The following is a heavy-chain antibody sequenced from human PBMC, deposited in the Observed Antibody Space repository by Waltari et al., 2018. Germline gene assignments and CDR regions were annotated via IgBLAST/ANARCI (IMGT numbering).Heavy chain of an antibody. J-gene: IGHJ3*02. V-gene: IGHV3-23*01. CDR1: GFTFSYA. CDR2: VTGSGSNT. Sequence: EVQLLESGGGLVQPGGSLRLSCAASGFTFSYAMSWVRQTPGKGLEWVSAVTGSGSNTYYADSVKGRFTISRDNSKNTLYLLMNSLRSEDTAVYYCARGNYGGNRGAFDIWGQGTMVTVSS. D-gene: IGHD2-15*01. CDR3: ARGNYGGNRGAFDI.